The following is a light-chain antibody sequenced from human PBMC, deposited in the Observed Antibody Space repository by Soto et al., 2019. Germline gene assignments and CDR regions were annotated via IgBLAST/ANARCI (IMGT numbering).Light chain of an antibody. V-gene: IGLV2-8*01. CDR2: EVS. Sequence: QSVLTQPPSASGSPGQSVTISCTGTSSDVGGYNYVSWYQQHPGKAPKLIIYEVSQRPSGVPDRFSGSRSGNTASLTVSGLQAEDEADYYCSSYAGSNNLGVFGGGTKLTAL. CDR1: SSDVGGYNY. J-gene: IGLJ2*01. CDR3: SSYAGSNNLGV.